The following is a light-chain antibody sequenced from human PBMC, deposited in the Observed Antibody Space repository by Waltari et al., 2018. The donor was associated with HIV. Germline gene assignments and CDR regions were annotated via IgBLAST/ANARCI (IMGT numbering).Light chain of an antibody. J-gene: IGLJ3*02. CDR1: SSNIGSNP. Sequence: QSVLTQPPSASGTPGQRVNISCSGGSSNIGSNPVNWYRQFPGEAPKLLIYTNIQRPSGVPDRFSGSKSGTSASLAISGLQSEDDADFYCAVWDDSLRSVLFGGGTRLTVL. CDR2: TNI. CDR3: AVWDDSLRSVL. V-gene: IGLV1-44*01.